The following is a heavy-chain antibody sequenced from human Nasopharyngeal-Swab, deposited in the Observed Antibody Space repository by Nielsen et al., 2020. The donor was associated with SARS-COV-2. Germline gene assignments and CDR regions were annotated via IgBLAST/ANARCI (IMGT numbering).Heavy chain of an antibody. J-gene: IGHJ6*02. CDR1: GFTFSSYA. D-gene: IGHD3-10*01. CDR3: ARKRRGYYYYGMDV. CDR2: ISGSGGST. Sequence: LSLTCAASGFTFSSYAMSWVRQAPGKGLEWVSAISGSGGSTYYADSVKGRFTISRDNSKNTLYLQMNSLRAEDTAVYYCARKRRGYYYYGMDVWGQGTTVTVSS. V-gene: IGHV3-23*01.